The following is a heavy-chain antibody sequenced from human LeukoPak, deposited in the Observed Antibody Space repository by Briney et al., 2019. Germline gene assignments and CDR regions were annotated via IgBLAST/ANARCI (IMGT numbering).Heavy chain of an antibody. J-gene: IGHJ4*02. V-gene: IGHV3-21*01. D-gene: IGHD6-13*01. CDR2: ISSSSSYI. Sequence: GGSLCLSCAASGFTFSSYSMDWVRQAPGKGLEGVSSISSSSSYIYYADSVKGRFTISRDNAKNSLYLQMNSLRAEDTAVYYCARVSAAGFFAYWGQGTLVTVSS. CDR1: GFTFSSYS. CDR3: ARVSAAGFFAY.